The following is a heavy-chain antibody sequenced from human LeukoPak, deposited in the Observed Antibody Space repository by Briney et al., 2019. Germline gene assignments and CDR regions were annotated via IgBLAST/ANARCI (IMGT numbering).Heavy chain of an antibody. D-gene: IGHD3-22*01. CDR3: ARDLDPYYYDSSGYYYGALFDY. J-gene: IGHJ4*02. V-gene: IGHV1-2*02. CDR1: GYTFTGYY. Sequence: ASVKVSCKASGYTFTGYYMHWVRQAPGQGLEWMGWINPNSGGTNYAQKFQGRVTMTRDTSISTAYMELSRLRPDDTAVYYCARDLDPYYYDSSGYYYGALFDYWGQGTLVTVSS. CDR2: INPNSGGT.